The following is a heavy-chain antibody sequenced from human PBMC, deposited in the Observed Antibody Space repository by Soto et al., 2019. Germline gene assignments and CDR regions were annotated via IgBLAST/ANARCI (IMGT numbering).Heavy chain of an antibody. CDR2: IYHSGST. D-gene: IGHD6-13*01. J-gene: IGHJ5*02. CDR3: ARHTTAAHWFDP. CDR1: GYSISSGYY. V-gene: IGHV4-38-2*01. Sequence: PSETLSLTCAVSGYSISSGYYWGWIRQPPGKGLEWIGSIYHSGSTYYNPSLKSRVTISVDTSKNQFSLKLSSVTAADTAVYYCARHTTAAHWFDPRGQGTLVTVSS.